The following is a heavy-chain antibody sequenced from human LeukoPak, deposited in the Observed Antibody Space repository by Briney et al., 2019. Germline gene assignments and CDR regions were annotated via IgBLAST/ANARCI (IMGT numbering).Heavy chain of an antibody. CDR1: GGTFSSYA. J-gene: IGHJ6*03. V-gene: IGHV1-69*01. D-gene: IGHD6-19*01. CDR3: ARAPRIAVAGTGGIGDTRYYYYYMDV. CDR2: IIPIFGTA. Sequence: SVKVSCKASGGTFSSYAISWVRQAPGQGLEWMGGIIPIFGTANYAQKFQGRVTITADESTSTAYMELSSLRSEDTAVYYCARAPRIAVAGTGGIGDTRYYYYYMDVWGKGTTVTVSS.